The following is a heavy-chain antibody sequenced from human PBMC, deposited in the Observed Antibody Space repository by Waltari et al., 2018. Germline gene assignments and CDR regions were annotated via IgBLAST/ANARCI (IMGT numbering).Heavy chain of an antibody. CDR1: GYTLTELS. Sequence: QVQLVQSGAEVKKPGASVKVSCKVSGYTLTELSMPWVRQAPGKGLEWMGGFDPEDGETIYAQKFQGRVTITADKSTSTAYMELSSLRSEDTAVYYCASGVATIYYFDCWGQGTLVTVSS. D-gene: IGHD5-12*01. V-gene: IGHV1-24*01. J-gene: IGHJ4*02. CDR3: ASGVATIYYFDC. CDR2: FDPEDGET.